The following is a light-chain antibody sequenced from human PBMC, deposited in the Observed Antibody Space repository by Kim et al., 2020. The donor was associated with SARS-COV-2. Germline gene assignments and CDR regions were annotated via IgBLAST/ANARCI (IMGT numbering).Light chain of an antibody. CDR3: SSYTSSSTFWV. Sequence: SITISCTVTSSDVGGYNYVSWYQQHPGKAPELMIYDVSKRPSGVSNRFSGSKSGNTASLTISGLQAEDEADYYCSSYTSSSTFWVFGGGTKLTVL. V-gene: IGLV2-14*04. J-gene: IGLJ3*02. CDR2: DVS. CDR1: SSDVGGYNY.